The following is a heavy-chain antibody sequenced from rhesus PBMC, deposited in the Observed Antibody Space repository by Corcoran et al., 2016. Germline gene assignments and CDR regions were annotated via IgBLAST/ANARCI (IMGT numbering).Heavy chain of an antibody. CDR3: ARDYYDSGYYHALFDY. CDR1: GGSISSSY. V-gene: IGHV4-169*02. D-gene: IGHD3-28*01. J-gene: IGHJ4*01. CDR2: IYGRGSIT. Sequence: QLQLQESGPGLVKPSETLSVTCAVSGGSISSSYWSWIRQAQGKGLEWIGYIYGRGSITNYNPSLKSRVTLSGDTSKNQLSRKLSSVTAADTAVYYCARDYYDSGYYHALFDYWGQGVLVTVSS.